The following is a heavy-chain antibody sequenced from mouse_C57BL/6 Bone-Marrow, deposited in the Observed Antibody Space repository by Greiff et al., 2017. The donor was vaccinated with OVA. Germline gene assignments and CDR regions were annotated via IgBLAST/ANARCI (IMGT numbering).Heavy chain of an antibody. J-gene: IGHJ3*01. CDR3: ARNSDYYGSSYEVAY. Sequence: VMLVESGPGLVAPSQSLSITCTVSGFSLTSYAISWVRQPPGKGLEWLGVIWTGGGTNYNSALKSRLSISKDNSKSQVFLKMNSLQTDDTARYYCARNSDYYGSSYEVAYWGQGTLVTVSA. CDR1: GFSLTSYA. D-gene: IGHD1-1*01. V-gene: IGHV2-9-1*01. CDR2: IWTGGGT.